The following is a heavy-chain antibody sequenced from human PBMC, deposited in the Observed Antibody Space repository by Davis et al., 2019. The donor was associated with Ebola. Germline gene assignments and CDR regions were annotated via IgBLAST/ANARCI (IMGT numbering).Heavy chain of an antibody. J-gene: IGHJ6*02. D-gene: IGHD4-17*01. Sequence: AASVKVSCKASGYTFTIYYMHWVRQAPGQGLEWMGIINPSGGNTSYAQKFQGRVTMTRDTSTSTVYMELSSLGSEDTAVYYCARMTTLTGMDVWGQGTTVTVSS. V-gene: IGHV1-46*03. CDR3: ARMTTLTGMDV. CDR2: INPSGGNT. CDR1: GYTFTIYY.